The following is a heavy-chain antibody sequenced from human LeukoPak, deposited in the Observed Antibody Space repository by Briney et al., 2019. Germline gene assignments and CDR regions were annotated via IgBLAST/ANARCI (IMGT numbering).Heavy chain of an antibody. J-gene: IGHJ5*02. D-gene: IGHD3-10*01. CDR1: VYTLTELS. CDR2: FDPEDGET. CDR3: ATARVNSVGNVWFDP. Sequence: GASVKVSCKFSVYTLTELSMHWVRQAPGKGLEWMGGFDPEDGETIYAQKFQGRVTMTEDTSTDTAYMELSSLRSEDTAVYYCATARVNSVGNVWFDPWGQGTLVTVSS. V-gene: IGHV1-24*01.